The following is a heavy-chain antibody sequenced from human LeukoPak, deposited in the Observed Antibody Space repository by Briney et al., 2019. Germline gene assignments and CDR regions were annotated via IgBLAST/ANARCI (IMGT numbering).Heavy chain of an antibody. V-gene: IGHV3-66*01. J-gene: IGHJ4*02. CDR1: GFNVSSKY. Sequence: GGSLRLSCAASGFNVSSKYMNWVRQAPGKGLEWVAVIYTGGPTYYADSVQGRFTISRDNSRNTVYLQMNSMRVEDTAMYFCARDPGYSGPYAYYYSFFDSWGQGTLVTVSS. CDR2: IYTGGPT. CDR3: ARDPGYSGPYAYYYSFFDS. D-gene: IGHD3-16*01.